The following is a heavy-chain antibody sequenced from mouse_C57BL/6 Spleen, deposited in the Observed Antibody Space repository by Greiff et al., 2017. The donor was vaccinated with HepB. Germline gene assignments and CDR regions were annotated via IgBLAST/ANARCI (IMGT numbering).Heavy chain of an antibody. J-gene: IGHJ3*01. CDR1: GYTFTNYW. CDR3: SLYYGNYDWFAY. Sequence: QVQLQQSGAELVRPGPSVKMSCKASGYTFTNYWIGWAKQRPGHGLEWIGDIYPGGGYTNYNEKFKGKATLTADKSSSTAYMQFSSLTSEDSAIYYCSLYYGNYDWFAYWGQGTLVTVSA. D-gene: IGHD2-1*01. V-gene: IGHV1-63*01. CDR2: IYPGGGYT.